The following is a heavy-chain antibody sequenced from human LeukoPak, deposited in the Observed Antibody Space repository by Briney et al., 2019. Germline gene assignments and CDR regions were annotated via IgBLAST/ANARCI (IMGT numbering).Heavy chain of an antibody. CDR3: AREVASAAFDY. J-gene: IGHJ4*02. D-gene: IGHD5-12*01. V-gene: IGHV3-74*03. CDR1: GFTFSGYW. CDR2: IKSDGSSA. Sequence: GGSLRLSCAASGFTFSGYWMHWVRQAPGKGLVWVSLIKSDGSSAMYADSVKGRFSISRGNAKNTLYLQMNSLRAEDTAVYFCAREVASAAFDYWGQGTPVTVSS.